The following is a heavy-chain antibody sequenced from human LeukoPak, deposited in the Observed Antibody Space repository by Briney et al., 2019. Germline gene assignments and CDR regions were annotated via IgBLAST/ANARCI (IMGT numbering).Heavy chain of an antibody. J-gene: IGHJ4*02. D-gene: IGHD2-21*01. CDR1: GGSFSGYY. Sequence: SETLSLTCAVYGGSFSGYYWSWIRQPPGKGLEWIGVINHSGSTNYNPSLESRVIISVDTSKNQFSLKLSSVTAADTAVYYCARVKSRKDDYWGQGTLVTVSS. CDR2: INHSGST. V-gene: IGHV4-34*01. CDR3: ARVKSRKDDY.